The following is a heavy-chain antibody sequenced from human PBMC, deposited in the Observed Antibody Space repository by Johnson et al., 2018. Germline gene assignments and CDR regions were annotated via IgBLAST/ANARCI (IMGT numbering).Heavy chain of an antibody. D-gene: IGHD6-13*01. CDR3: AKDISRVGIAAAGTVGFQH. CDR2: ISWDGGST. CDR1: GFTFDDYS. J-gene: IGHJ1*01. V-gene: IGHV3-43*01. Sequence: VQLVESGGVVVQPGGSLRLSCAASGFTFDDYSMPWVRQAPGKGLEWVSLISWDGGSTYDADSVKGRLTISRDNRKNSLYLQMNSQRTEDTAWYYCAKDISRVGIAAAGTVGFQHWGQGTLVTVSS.